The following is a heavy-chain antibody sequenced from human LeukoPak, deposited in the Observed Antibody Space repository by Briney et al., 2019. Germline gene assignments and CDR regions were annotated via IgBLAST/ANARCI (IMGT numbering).Heavy chain of an antibody. CDR3: ASVYKNGMDV. Sequence: ASVKVSCKASGYTPTSYYLHWVRQAPGQGLEWMAIINPRGDTTSHAQKFQGRVTMTRDTSASTVYMELSSLRSEDTAVYYCASVYKNGMDVWGQGTTVTVSS. CDR2: INPRGDTT. J-gene: IGHJ6*02. CDR1: GYTPTSYY. D-gene: IGHD5-24*01. V-gene: IGHV1-46*01.